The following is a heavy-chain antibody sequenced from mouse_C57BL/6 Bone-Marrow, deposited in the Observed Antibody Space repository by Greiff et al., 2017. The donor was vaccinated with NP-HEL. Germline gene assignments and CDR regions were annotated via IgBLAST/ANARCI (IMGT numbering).Heavy chain of an antibody. D-gene: IGHD2-3*01. CDR1: GFNIKDYY. V-gene: IGHV14-2*01. CDR2: IDPEDGET. Sequence: EVKVVESGAELVKPGASVKLSCTASGFNIKDYYMHWVKQRTEQGLEWIGRIDPEDGETKYAPKFQGKATITADTSSNTAYLQLSSLTSEDTAVYYCARSGGDGYFPAWFAYWGQGTLVTVSA. CDR3: ARSGGDGYFPAWFAY. J-gene: IGHJ3*01.